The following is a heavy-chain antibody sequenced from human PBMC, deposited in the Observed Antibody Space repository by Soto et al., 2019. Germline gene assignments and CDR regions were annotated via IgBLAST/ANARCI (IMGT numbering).Heavy chain of an antibody. CDR2: ISGSGGST. J-gene: IGHJ4*02. Sequence: GGSLRLSCAASGFPFSSYALSWVRQAPGKGLEWVSAISGSGGSTYYADSVKGRFTISRDNSKNTLYLQMNSLRAEDTAVYYCATYSSSWFLPTDWGQGTLVTVSS. V-gene: IGHV3-23*01. CDR3: ATYSSSWFLPTD. D-gene: IGHD6-13*01. CDR1: GFPFSSYA.